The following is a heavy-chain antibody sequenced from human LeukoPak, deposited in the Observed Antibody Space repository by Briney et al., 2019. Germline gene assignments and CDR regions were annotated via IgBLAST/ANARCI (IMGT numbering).Heavy chain of an antibody. V-gene: IGHV3-11*01. D-gene: IGHD6-13*01. CDR2: ISSSGSTI. CDR1: GFTFSDYY. J-gene: IGHJ5*02. Sequence: GGSLGLSCAASGFTFSDYYMSWIRQAPGKGLEWVSYISSSGSTIYYADSVKGRFTISRDNAKNSLYLQMNSLRAEDTAMYYCARYSSWYRGWFDPWGQGTLVTVSS. CDR3: ARYSSWYRGWFDP.